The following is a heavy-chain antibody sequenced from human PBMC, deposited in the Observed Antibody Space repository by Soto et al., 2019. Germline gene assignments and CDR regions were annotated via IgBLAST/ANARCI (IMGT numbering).Heavy chain of an antibody. CDR2: IYHSGST. J-gene: IGHJ5*02. D-gene: IGHD4-17*01. CDR1: GYSISSGYY. Sequence: SETLSLTCAVSGYSISSGYYWGWIRQPPGKGLEWIASIYHSGSTYHNPSLKSRVTISVDTSKNQFSLRLISVTAADTAVYHCARGAPTVPPGWFDPWGQGTLVTVSS. CDR3: ARGAPTVPPGWFDP. V-gene: IGHV4-38-2*01.